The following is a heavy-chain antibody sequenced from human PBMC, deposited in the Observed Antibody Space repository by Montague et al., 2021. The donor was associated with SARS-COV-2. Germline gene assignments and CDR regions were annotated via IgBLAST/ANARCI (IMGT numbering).Heavy chain of an antibody. CDR1: GGSTSSGGYY. Sequence: TLSLTCTVSGGSTSSGGYYWSWIRQHSGKGLEWIGYIYYSGSSYYNPSLKSRVNISVDTSKNQFSLKLSSVTAADTAVYYCARAFVSDFYYYGMDVWGQGTTVTVSS. CDR2: IYYSGSS. J-gene: IGHJ6*02. D-gene: IGHD3-10*01. CDR3: ARAFVSDFYYYGMDV. V-gene: IGHV4-31*03.